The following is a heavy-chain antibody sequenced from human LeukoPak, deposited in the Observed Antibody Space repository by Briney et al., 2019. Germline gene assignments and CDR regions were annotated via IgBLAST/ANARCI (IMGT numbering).Heavy chain of an antibody. J-gene: IGHJ4*02. CDR3: ARAPRKYYDSSGY. CDR2: ISSSSSYI. Sequence: SGGSLRLSCAASGFTFSSYSMNWVRQAPGKGLEWVSSISSSSSYIYYADSVKGRFTISRDNAKNSLYLQMNSLRAEDTAVYYCARAPRKYYDSSGYWGQGTLVTVSS. CDR1: GFTFSSYS. V-gene: IGHV3-21*01. D-gene: IGHD3-22*01.